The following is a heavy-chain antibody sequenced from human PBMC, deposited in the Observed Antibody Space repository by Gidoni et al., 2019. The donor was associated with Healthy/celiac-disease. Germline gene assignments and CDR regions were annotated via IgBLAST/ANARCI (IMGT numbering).Heavy chain of an antibody. CDR3: ARGGGGADGMIDY. CDR2: IYSGGST. D-gene: IGHD3-10*01. V-gene: IGHV3-53*01. Sequence: EVQLVESGGGLLQPGGSLRLSCAASGFTVSSNYMSWVRQAPGKGLGWVSFIYSGGSTYYADSVKGRSTTSRDNPKNTRYLKMNSLGAEDTAVYYCARGGGGADGMIDYWGQGTLVTVSS. CDR1: GFTVSSNY. J-gene: IGHJ4*02.